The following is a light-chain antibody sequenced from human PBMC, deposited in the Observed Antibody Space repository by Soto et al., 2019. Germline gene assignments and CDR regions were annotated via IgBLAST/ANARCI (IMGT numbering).Light chain of an antibody. CDR1: QTVSRN. V-gene: IGKV3-11*01. CDR2: DAS. J-gene: IGKJ5*01. Sequence: EVVMTQSPATLSVSPGERATLSCRASQTVSRNLAWYQQRPGQAPRLLIYDASNRATGIPARFSGSGSGTDFTLTISSLEPEDFAVYYCQQRSKWPITFGQGTRLEI. CDR3: QQRSKWPIT.